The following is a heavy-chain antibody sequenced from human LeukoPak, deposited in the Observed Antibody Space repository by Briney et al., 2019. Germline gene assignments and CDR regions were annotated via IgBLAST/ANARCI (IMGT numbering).Heavy chain of an antibody. CDR2: INPNSGGT. CDR1: GYTFTGYY. D-gene: IGHD3-3*01. J-gene: IGHJ3*02. Sequence: GASVKVSCKASGYTFTGYYMHWVRQAPGQGLERMGWINPNSGGTNYAQKFQGRVTMTRDTSISTAYMELSRLRSDDTAVYYCARFSITIFGVVTAGAFDIWGQGTMVTVSS. CDR3: ARFSITIFGVVTAGAFDI. V-gene: IGHV1-2*02.